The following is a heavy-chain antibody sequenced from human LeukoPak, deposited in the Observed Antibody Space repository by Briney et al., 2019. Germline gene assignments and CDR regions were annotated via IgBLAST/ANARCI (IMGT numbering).Heavy chain of an antibody. V-gene: IGHV3-21*01. D-gene: IGHD5-18*01. Sequence: GGSLRLSCAASGFIFNTFWMNWVRQAPGKGLEWVSSISSSSSYIYYADSVKGRFTISRDNAKNSLYLQMNSLRAEDTAVYYCAREEVYTAMVTTVDYWGQGTLVTVSS. CDR2: ISSSSSYI. J-gene: IGHJ4*02. CDR1: GFIFNTFW. CDR3: AREEVYTAMVTTVDY.